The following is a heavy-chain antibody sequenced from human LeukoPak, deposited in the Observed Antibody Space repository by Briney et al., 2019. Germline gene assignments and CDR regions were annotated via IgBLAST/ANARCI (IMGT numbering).Heavy chain of an antibody. CDR2: IYYSGTT. V-gene: IGHV4-59*01. CDR1: GVSISSYY. J-gene: IGHJ4*02. Sequence: SETLSLTCTVSGVSISSYYWSWIRQPPGKGLEWIGYIYYSGTTDYNPSLKSRVTISLDTSKNQFSLKLTSVTAADTAVYYCARSPALYHFDFWGQGTLVTVSS. CDR3: ARSPALYHFDF. D-gene: IGHD2-8*01.